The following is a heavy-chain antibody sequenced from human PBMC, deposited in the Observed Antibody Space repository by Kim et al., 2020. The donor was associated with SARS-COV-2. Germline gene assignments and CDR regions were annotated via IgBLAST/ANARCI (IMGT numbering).Heavy chain of an antibody. J-gene: IGHJ5*02. CDR3: ARAMGITISGVVIVNWFDP. CDR2: IYDSGST. CDR1: GGSISSGGYY. D-gene: IGHD3-3*01. Sequence: SETLSLTCTVSGGSISSGGYYWSWHRQHPGKGLEWIGYIYDSGSTYYNPSIKSRVTISVDTTKNQFSLKLSSVTAADTAVYYWARAMGITISGVVIVNWFDPWGQGTLVTVSS. V-gene: IGHV4-31*03.